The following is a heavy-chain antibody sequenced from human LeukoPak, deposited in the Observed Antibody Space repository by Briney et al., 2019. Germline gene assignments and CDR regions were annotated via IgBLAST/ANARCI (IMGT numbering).Heavy chain of an antibody. CDR3: AKDRSSWYYPFDS. J-gene: IGHJ4*02. Sequence: GGSLRLSCAASGFTFITYSMTWVRQAPGKGLEWVSSITSSSNYIHYADSVKGRFTVSRDNAKNSLYLQMNSLRAEDTAVYYCAKDRSSWYYPFDSWGQGTLVTVSS. CDR2: ITSSSNYI. CDR1: GFTFITYS. V-gene: IGHV3-21*04. D-gene: IGHD3-3*01.